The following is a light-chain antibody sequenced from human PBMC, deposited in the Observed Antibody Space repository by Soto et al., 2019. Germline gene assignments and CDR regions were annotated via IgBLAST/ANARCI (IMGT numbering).Light chain of an antibody. CDR1: QGINSW. V-gene: IGKV1-12*01. Sequence: DIQMTQSPSSVSASVGDRVTITCRASQGINSWLAWYQQTSGKAPKILIYSASSLASGVPSRFRGSGSGTDFTLPISSLQPEDFETYYCQQANTSALTFGGGTKVDIK. CDR3: QQANTSALT. CDR2: SAS. J-gene: IGKJ4*01.